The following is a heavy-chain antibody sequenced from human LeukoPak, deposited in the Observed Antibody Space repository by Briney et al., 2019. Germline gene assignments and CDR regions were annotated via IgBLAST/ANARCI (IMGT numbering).Heavy chain of an antibody. CDR3: ARTRVDTTTFDFFHY. CDR1: GFTVSTNF. D-gene: IGHD4-11*01. Sequence: GGSLRLSCVVSGFTVSTNFMSWVRQAPGERLEWVSVIYSGGSTYYADSVKGRFTISRDNSKNTLYLQMNSLRAEDTAVYYGARTRVDTTTFDFFHYWGQGTLVTVSS. V-gene: IGHV3-53*01. CDR2: IYSGGST. J-gene: IGHJ4*02.